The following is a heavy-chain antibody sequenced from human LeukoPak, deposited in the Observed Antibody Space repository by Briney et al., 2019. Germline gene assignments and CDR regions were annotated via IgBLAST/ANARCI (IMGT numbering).Heavy chain of an antibody. D-gene: IGHD5-12*01. Sequence: ASETLSLTCTVSGGSISSYYWSWMRQPPGKGLEWIGHIYYSGSTEYNPSLKSRVTMSVDTSKNQFSLKLSSVTAADTAVYYCARDRGHYYGMDVWGQGTTVTVSS. CDR1: GGSISSYY. V-gene: IGHV4-59*01. J-gene: IGHJ6*02. CDR2: IYYSGST. CDR3: ARDRGHYYGMDV.